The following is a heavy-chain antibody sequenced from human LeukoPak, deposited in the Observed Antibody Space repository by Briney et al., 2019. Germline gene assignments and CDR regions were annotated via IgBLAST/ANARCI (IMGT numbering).Heavy chain of an antibody. CDR3: ARHLPTAAADTRGYFDY. CDR2: LYYGDTS. CDR1: GGSISFISSSTYY. V-gene: IGHV4-39*01. D-gene: IGHD6-25*01. Sequence: KSSETLSLTCTLSGGSISFISSSTYYWGWIRQAPGKGLEWIGSLYYGDTSHYNPSLKRRATLSVDTSNNPSSLKLTSVTAADAAVYFCARHLPTAAADTRGYFDYWGQGTVVTVSS. J-gene: IGHJ4*02.